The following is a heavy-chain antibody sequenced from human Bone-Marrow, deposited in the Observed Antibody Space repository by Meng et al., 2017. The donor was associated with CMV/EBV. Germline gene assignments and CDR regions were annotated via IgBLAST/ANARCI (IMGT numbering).Heavy chain of an antibody. CDR2: IYSGGST. CDR1: GFTFSSYW. J-gene: IGHJ6*02. D-gene: IGHD2-2*01. Sequence: GESLKISCAASGFTFSSYWMSWVRQAPGKGLEWVSVIYSGGSTYYADSVKGRFTISRDNPKNTLYLQMNGLRADDTAVYYCARDRLPAADYYYFGMDVWGQGTTVTVSS. V-gene: IGHV3-53*01. CDR3: ARDRLPAADYYYFGMDV.